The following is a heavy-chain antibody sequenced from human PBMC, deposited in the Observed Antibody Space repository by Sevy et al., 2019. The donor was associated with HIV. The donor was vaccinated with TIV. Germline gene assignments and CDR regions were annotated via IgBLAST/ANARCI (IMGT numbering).Heavy chain of an antibody. D-gene: IGHD3-22*01. CDR1: GFTFSSYA. Sequence: GGSLRLSCAASGFTFSSYAMHWVRQAPGKGLEWVAVISYEGSNKYYADSVKGRFTISRDNSKNTLYLQMDSLRAEGTALYYCAGKGDYCDSSGFRALLFDYWGQGTLVTVSS. J-gene: IGHJ4*02. CDR2: ISYEGSNK. V-gene: IGHV3-30-3*01. CDR3: AGKGDYCDSSGFRALLFDY.